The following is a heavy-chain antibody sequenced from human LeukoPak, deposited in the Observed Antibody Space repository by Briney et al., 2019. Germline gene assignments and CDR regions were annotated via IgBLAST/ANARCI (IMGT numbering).Heavy chain of an antibody. Sequence: GRSLRLSCATSGFTFSSYWMDWVRQAPGKGLEWVANIKQDGSEMYYVDSVKGRFTISRDNAKNSLFLQMSSLRAEDTAVYFCASSYFDSSTHAYDMWGQGTKVTVSS. CDR1: GFTFSSYW. J-gene: IGHJ3*02. V-gene: IGHV3-7*01. D-gene: IGHD3-22*01. CDR2: IKQDGSEM. CDR3: ASSYFDSSTHAYDM.